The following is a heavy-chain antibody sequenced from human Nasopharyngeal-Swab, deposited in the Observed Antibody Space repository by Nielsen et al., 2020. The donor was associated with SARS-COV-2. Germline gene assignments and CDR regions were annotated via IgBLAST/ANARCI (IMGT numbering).Heavy chain of an antibody. CDR2: IYYSGST. CDR1: GGSISSYY. CDR3: ARDPRVYYYDRSTSWYFDL. Sequence: SETLSFTCTVSGGSISSYYWSWIRQPPGKGLEWIGYIYYSGSTNYNPSLKSRVTISVDTSKNQFSLKLSSVTAADTAVYYCARDPRVYYYDRSTSWYFDLWGRGTLVTVSS. V-gene: IGHV4-59*01. J-gene: IGHJ2*01. D-gene: IGHD3-22*01.